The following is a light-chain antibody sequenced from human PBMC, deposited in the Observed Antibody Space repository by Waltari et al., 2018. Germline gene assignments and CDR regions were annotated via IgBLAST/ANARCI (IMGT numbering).Light chain of an antibody. Sequence: SYVLTQPPSVSVAPGATARITCEGNKIERKNVNWYHQKPGQAPVLVGYDDTDRPSGVPEQVSGANSGATATLTISRVEAGDEADYYCHVWDASRDHVVFGGGTKLTVL. V-gene: IGLV3-21*02. CDR1: KIERKN. CDR2: DDT. CDR3: HVWDASRDHVV. J-gene: IGLJ2*01.